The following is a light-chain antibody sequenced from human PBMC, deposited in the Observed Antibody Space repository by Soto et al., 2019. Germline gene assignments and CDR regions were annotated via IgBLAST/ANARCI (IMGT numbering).Light chain of an antibody. Sequence: EIVLTQSPATLSLSPGERATLSCRAIQSVSSYLAWYQQKPGQAPRLLIYGASSRATGIPARFSGSGSGTEFTLAINSLQSEDFAVYYCQQYNDWPPRITFGQGTLLEIK. J-gene: IGKJ5*01. CDR3: QQYNDWPPRIT. CDR2: GAS. CDR1: QSVSSY. V-gene: IGKV3-15*01.